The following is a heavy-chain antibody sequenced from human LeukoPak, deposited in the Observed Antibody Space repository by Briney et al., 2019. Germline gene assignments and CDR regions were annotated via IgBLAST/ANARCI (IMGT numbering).Heavy chain of an antibody. CDR3: AMRGSNFWSGTLDDY. J-gene: IGHJ4*02. D-gene: IGHD3-3*01. CDR1: GFTFSSYA. Sequence: GGSLRLSCAASGFTFSSYAMSWVRQAPGKGLEWVANINQDGSANYYVDSVKGRFTISRDNAKNSLYLQMNSLRAEDTAVYYCAMRGSNFWSGTLDDYWGQGTLVTVSS. V-gene: IGHV3-7*03. CDR2: INQDGSAN.